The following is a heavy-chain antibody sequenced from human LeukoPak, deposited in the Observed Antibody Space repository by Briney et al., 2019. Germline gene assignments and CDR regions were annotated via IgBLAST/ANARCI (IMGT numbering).Heavy chain of an antibody. V-gene: IGHV4-39*01. Sequence: SETLSLTCTVSGGSISSSSYYWGWIRQPPGKGLEWIGSIYYSGSTYYNPSLKSRVTISVDTSKNQFSPKLSSVTAADTAVYYCARRWSNDAFDIWGQGTMVTVSS. D-gene: IGHD2-8*01. CDR3: ARRWSNDAFDI. CDR2: IYYSGST. CDR1: GGSISSSSYY. J-gene: IGHJ3*02.